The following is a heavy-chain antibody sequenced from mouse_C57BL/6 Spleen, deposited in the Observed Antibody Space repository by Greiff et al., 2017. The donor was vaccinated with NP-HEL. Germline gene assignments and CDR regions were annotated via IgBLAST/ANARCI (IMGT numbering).Heavy chain of an antibody. Sequence: VQLQQSGPELVKPGASVKISCKASGYTFTDYYMNWVKQSHGKSLEWIGDINPNNGGTSYNQKFKGKATLTVDKSSSTAYMQLSSLTSEDSAVYYCARGGYGSSAWFAYWGQGTLVTVSA. V-gene: IGHV1-26*01. D-gene: IGHD1-1*01. CDR2: INPNNGGT. CDR1: GYTFTDYY. J-gene: IGHJ3*01. CDR3: ARGGYGSSAWFAY.